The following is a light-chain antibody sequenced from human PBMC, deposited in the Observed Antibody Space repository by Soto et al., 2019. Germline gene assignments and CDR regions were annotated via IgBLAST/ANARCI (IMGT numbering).Light chain of an antibody. V-gene: IGKV3-15*01. J-gene: IGKJ1*01. CDR1: QSISDT. Sequence: EIVMTQSPATLSVSPGGRATLSCRASQSISDTLAWYQQKPGQAPRLLIHGASTRATGFPARFSGSGSGTDFTLTISSLQSEDFVVYYCQQYNNWPWTFGQGTKVEIK. CDR2: GAS. CDR3: QQYNNWPWT.